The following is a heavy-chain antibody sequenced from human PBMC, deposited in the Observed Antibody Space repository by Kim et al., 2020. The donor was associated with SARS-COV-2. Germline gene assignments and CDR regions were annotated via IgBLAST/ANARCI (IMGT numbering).Heavy chain of an antibody. CDR2: ISGSSGST. V-gene: IGHV3-23*01. CDR3: AKDLAWGSGTAYSFDY. D-gene: IGHD3-3*01. J-gene: IGHJ4*02. Sequence: GGSLRLSCAASGFTFSSYAMSWVRQAPGKGLEWVSSISGSSGSTYYADSVKGRFTISRDNSKNTLYLQMNSLRAEDTAVYYCAKDLAWGSGTAYSFDYWGQGTLVTVSS. CDR1: GFTFSSYA.